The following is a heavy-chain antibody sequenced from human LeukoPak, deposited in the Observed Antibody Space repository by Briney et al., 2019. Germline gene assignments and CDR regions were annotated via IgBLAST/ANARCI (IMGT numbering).Heavy chain of an antibody. CDR1: GFTFSSYA. D-gene: IGHD5-12*01. Sequence: GGSLRLSCAASGFTFSSYAMSWVRQAPGKGLEWVSAISGSGGSTYYADSVKGRFTISRDNSKNTLYLQMNSLRAGDTAVYYCAKVPVDIVATIVDYWGQGTLVTVSS. J-gene: IGHJ4*02. CDR2: ISGSGGST. CDR3: AKVPVDIVATIVDY. V-gene: IGHV3-23*01.